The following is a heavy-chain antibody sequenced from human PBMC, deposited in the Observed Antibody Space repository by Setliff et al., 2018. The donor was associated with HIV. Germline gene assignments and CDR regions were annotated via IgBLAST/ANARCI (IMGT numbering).Heavy chain of an antibody. D-gene: IGHD3-22*01. V-gene: IGHV3-64D*09. Sequence: GGSLRLSCSASGFPFSYYEMYWVRQAPGKGLEYVSAISSNGGSTYYADSVKGRFTISRDNSKNTLYLQMSSLRAEDTAVYYCVKDLPNYYDSSGYYKTKRVYWGQGTLVTVSS. CDR1: GFPFSYYE. CDR3: VKDLPNYYDSSGYYKTKRVY. CDR2: ISSNGGST. J-gene: IGHJ4*02.